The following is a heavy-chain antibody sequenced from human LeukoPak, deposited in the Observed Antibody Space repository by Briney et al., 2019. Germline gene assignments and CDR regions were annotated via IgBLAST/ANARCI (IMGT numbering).Heavy chain of an antibody. CDR3: SRGKGDFWSVYHIPGWSDP. D-gene: IGHD3-3*01. J-gene: IGHJ5*02. Sequence: ASVKVSCKASGYTFTGYYMHWVRQAPGQGLEWVGWIHPNSGGTNYAQKFQGRVTMTRDTSIRTAYMALSRQRSDDTDGCYWSRGKGDFWSVYHIPGWSDPWGQGTLVTVSS. CDR1: GYTFTGYY. V-gene: IGHV1-2*02. CDR2: IHPNSGGT.